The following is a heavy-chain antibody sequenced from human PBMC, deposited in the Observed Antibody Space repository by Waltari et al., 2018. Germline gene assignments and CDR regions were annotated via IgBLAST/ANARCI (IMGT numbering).Heavy chain of an antibody. CDR2: IWYDGRKK. CDR1: GFTFSSYG. V-gene: IGHV3-33*01. Sequence: QVQLVESGGGVVQPGRSLRLSCAASGFTFSSYGMHWVRQAPGKGLEWVAVIWYDGRKKYYADSVKGRFTISRDNSKNTLYLQMNSLRAEDTAVYYCARDRLSYYYGSGSYYFDYWGQGTLVTVSS. J-gene: IGHJ4*02. CDR3: ARDRLSYYYGSGSYYFDY. D-gene: IGHD3-10*01.